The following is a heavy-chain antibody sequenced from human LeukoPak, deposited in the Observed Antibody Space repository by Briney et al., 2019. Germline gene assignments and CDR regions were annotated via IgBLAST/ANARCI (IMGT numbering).Heavy chain of an antibody. CDR1: GGSISSGGYS. CDR3: ASTPYNWNYTPHFDY. Sequence: SQTLSLTCAVYGGSISSGGYSWSCLRQPPGKGLEWIGYIYHSGSTYYNPTLKSRVTISVDRSKNQFSLKLSSVTAADTAVSYCASTPYNWNYTPHFDYWGQGTLVTVSS. D-gene: IGHD1-7*01. V-gene: IGHV4-30-2*01. CDR2: IYHSGST. J-gene: IGHJ4*02.